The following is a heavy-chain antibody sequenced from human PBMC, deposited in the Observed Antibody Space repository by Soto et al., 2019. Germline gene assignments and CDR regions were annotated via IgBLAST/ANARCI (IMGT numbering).Heavy chain of an antibody. Sequence: GGSLRLSCTASGFTFGDYAMSWFRQAPGKGLEWVGFIRSRAYGGTTEYPASVKGRCTISRDDSKSIAYLQMNSLKTEDTSVYYCTRGAAAGTGSFDIWGQGTMVTVSS. CDR2: IRSRAYGGTT. CDR3: TRGAAAGTGSFDI. D-gene: IGHD6-13*01. J-gene: IGHJ3*02. V-gene: IGHV3-49*03. CDR1: GFTFGDYA.